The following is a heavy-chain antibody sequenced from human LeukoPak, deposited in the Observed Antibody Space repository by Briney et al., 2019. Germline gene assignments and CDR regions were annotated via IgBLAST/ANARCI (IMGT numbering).Heavy chain of an antibody. CDR2: IYYSGST. CDR1: GGSISSYY. Sequence: SETLSLTCTVSGGSISSYYWSWIRQPPGKGLEWIGYIYYSGSTNYNPSLKSRVTISVDTSKNQFSLKLSSVTAADTAVYYCARLRTGTLVYYFDYWGQGTLVTVSS. CDR3: ARLRTGTLVYYFDY. J-gene: IGHJ4*02. V-gene: IGHV4-59*01. D-gene: IGHD1-7*01.